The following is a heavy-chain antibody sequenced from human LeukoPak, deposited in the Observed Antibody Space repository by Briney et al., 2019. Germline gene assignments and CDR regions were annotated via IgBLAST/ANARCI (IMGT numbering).Heavy chain of an antibody. V-gene: IGHV3-48*04. D-gene: IGHD6-13*01. CDR3: ATAAAGIWADY. CDR1: GFTFSSYS. Sequence: GGSLRLSCAASGFTFSSYSMNWVRQAPGEGLEWVSYISSSSGTIYYADSVKGRFTISRDNAKNSLYLQMNSLRAEDTAVYYCATAAAGIWADYWGQGTLVTVSS. CDR2: ISSSSGTI. J-gene: IGHJ4*02.